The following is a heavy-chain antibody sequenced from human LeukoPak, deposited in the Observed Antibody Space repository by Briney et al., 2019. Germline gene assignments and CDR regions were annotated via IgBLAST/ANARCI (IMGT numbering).Heavy chain of an antibody. V-gene: IGHV4-39*01. D-gene: IGHD1-26*01. J-gene: IGHJ4*02. CDR1: GGSISSSSYY. CDR3: ARRLLWELLTFDY. Sequence: PSETLSLTCTVSGGSISSSSYYWGWIRQPPGKGLEWIGSIYYSGSTYYNPSLKSRVTISVDTSKNQFSLKLSSVTAADTAVCYCARRLLWELLTFDYWGQGTLVTVSS. CDR2: IYYSGST.